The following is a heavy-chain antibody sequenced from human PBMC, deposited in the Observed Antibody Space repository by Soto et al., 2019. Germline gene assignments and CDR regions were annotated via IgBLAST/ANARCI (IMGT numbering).Heavy chain of an antibody. J-gene: IGHJ4*02. CDR3: AREYYGLLTGYYSDY. CDR1: GFPFSSYW. D-gene: IGHD3-9*01. CDR2: ISGDGVTT. V-gene: IGHV3-74*01. Sequence: EVQLVESGGDLVQRGGSLRLSCAASGFPFSSYWMHWVRHTPGKGLDWVARISGDGVTTYYADSVTGRFTVSRDKAKNSLSLQISGLRAEDTAFYYCAREYYGLLTGYYSDYWGQGTLVSVSS.